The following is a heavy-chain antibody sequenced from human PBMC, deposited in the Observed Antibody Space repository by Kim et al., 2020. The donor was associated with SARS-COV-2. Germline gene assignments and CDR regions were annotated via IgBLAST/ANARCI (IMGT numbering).Heavy chain of an antibody. Sequence: SETLSLTCAVSGGSISSSNWWSWVRQPPGKGLEWIGEIYHSGSTNYNPSLKSRVTISVDKSKNQFSLKLSSVTAADTAVYYCARGPSSSWSRGYFDLWGRGTLVTVSS. D-gene: IGHD6-13*01. CDR1: GGSISSSNW. J-gene: IGHJ2*01. V-gene: IGHV4-4*02. CDR2: IYHSGST. CDR3: ARGPSSSWSRGYFDL.